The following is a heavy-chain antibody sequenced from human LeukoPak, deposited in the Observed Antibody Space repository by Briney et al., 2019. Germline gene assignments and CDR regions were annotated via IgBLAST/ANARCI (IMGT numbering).Heavy chain of an antibody. Sequence: NPGGSLRLSCAASGFTVSSNYMNWVRQAPGKGLEWVSAISSSSNYIYYADSVKGRFTISRDNAKNSLYLQMNSLRAEDTAVYYCARGGPYAATAIPGLDYWGQGTQVTVSS. D-gene: IGHD2-2*02. CDR2: ISSSSNYI. J-gene: IGHJ4*02. CDR3: ARGGPYAATAIPGLDY. CDR1: GFTVSSNY. V-gene: IGHV3-21*01.